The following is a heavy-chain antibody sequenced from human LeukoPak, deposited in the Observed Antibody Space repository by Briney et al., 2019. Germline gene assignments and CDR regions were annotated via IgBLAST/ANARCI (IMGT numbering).Heavy chain of an antibody. Sequence: GRSLRLSCTASGFDLRRYALAWVREAAGKGLEGVAAIGSDGDRVHEDSVKGRFTISRDNSKSTLYLQMDNLRAEDTAVYFCAKSAGVATIYFDSWGQGALVTVSS. CDR3: AKSAGVATIYFDS. J-gene: IGHJ4*02. V-gene: IGHV3-23*01. CDR2: IGSDGDR. CDR1: GFDLRRYA. D-gene: IGHD5-12*01.